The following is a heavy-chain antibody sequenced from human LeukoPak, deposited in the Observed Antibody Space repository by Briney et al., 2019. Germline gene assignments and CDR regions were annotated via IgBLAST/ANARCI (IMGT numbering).Heavy chain of an antibody. J-gene: IGHJ4*02. V-gene: IGHV3-43*02. Sequence: GGSLRLSXAASGFTFENHAMHWVRQGPGKGLEWLSLIRGDGASTYYADSVKGRFTISRDNSKNSLFLHMTNLRIDDTALYYCAKDMDYYDSGLDSWGQGTLVTVTS. CDR3: AKDMDYYDSGLDS. CDR1: GFTFENHA. CDR2: IRGDGAST. D-gene: IGHD3-22*01.